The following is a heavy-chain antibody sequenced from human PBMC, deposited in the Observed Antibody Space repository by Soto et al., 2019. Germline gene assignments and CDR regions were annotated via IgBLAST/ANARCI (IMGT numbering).Heavy chain of an antibody. CDR1: GGTCSSYT. J-gene: IGHJ4*02. CDR2: IIPILGIA. CDR3: ARDLGIAAAMKAEYYFDY. Sequence: GASVKVSCKASGGTCSSYTISWVRQAPGQGLEWMGRIIPILGIANYAQKFQGRVTSTADKSTSTAYMELSSLRSEDTAVYYCARDLGIAAAMKAEYYFDYWAQGNLVTVCS. V-gene: IGHV1-69*04. D-gene: IGHD6-13*01.